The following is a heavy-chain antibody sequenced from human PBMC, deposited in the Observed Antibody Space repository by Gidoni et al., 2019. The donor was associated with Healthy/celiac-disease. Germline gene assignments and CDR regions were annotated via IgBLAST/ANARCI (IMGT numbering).Heavy chain of an antibody. V-gene: IGHV4-39*01. J-gene: IGHJ4*02. CDR2: LYYSGST. CDR3: ASDIVVVTASDY. D-gene: IGHD2-21*02. Sequence: QLQLQESGPGLVKPSETLSLTCTVSGGSISSSSYYWGWIRQPPGKGLEWIGSLYYSGSTYYNPSLKSRVTISVDTSKNQFSLKLSSVTAADTAVYYCASDIVVVTASDYWGQGTLVTVSS. CDR1: GGSISSSSYY.